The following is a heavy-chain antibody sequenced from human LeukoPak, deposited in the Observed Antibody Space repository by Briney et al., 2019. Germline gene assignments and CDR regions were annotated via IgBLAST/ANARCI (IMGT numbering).Heavy chain of an antibody. V-gene: IGHV4-34*01. Sequence: PSETLSLTCAVYGGSFSGYYWSWIRQPPGKGLEWIGEINHSGSTNYNPSLKSRVTISVDTSKNQFSLKLSSVTAADTAVYYCARGLMGSGSYYNEDFDYWGQGTLVTVSS. D-gene: IGHD3-10*01. J-gene: IGHJ4*02. CDR2: INHSGST. CDR3: ARGLMGSGSYYNEDFDY. CDR1: GGSFSGYY.